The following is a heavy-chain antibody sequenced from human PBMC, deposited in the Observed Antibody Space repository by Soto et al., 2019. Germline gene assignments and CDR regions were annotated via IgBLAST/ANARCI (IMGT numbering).Heavy chain of an antibody. CDR3: VRVNFRGTQLWLEAFDY. CDR2: ISGSDGST. Sequence: EVQLLESGGGLVQPGGSLRLSCAASGFTFNNYVMAWVRQAPGKGLEWVSGISGSDGSTVYADSMKGRFSISRDNSKNTLYLQVHSLRAGDTAVYYCVRVNFRGTQLWLEAFDYGGRGTLVSVSS. D-gene: IGHD3-10*01. CDR1: GFTFNNYV. V-gene: IGHV3-23*01. J-gene: IGHJ4*02.